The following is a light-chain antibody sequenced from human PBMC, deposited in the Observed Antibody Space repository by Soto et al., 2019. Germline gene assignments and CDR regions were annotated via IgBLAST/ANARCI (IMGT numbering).Light chain of an antibody. Sequence: QSALTQPPSASGTPGQSVTISCSGTSSDIGAYNYVSWYQHHSGKVPRLIIYEVNKRPSGVPDRFSGSKSGNTASLIVSGLQAEDEADYYCSSYGGSNNFVVFGGGTKVTVL. CDR3: SSYGGSNNFVV. J-gene: IGLJ2*01. CDR2: EVN. V-gene: IGLV2-8*01. CDR1: SSDIGAYNY.